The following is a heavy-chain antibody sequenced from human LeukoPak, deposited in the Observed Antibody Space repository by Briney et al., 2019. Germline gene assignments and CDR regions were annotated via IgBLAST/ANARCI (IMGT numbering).Heavy chain of an antibody. CDR2: IYYSGST. J-gene: IGHJ6*02. D-gene: IGHD3-9*01. Sequence: SETLSLTCTVSGGSISSSSYYWGWIRQPPGKGLEWIGSIYYSGSTYYNPSLKSRVTISVDTSKNQFSLKLSSVTAADTAVYYCAREHDILTGRPVDVWGQGTTVTVSS. V-gene: IGHV4-39*07. CDR3: AREHDILTGRPVDV. CDR1: GGSISSSSYY.